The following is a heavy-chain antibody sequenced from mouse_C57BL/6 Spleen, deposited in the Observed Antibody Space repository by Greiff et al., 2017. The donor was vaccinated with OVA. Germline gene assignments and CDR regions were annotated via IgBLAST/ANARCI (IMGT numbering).Heavy chain of an antibody. Sequence: EVKLVESGGDLVKPGGSLKLSCAASGFTFSSYGMSWVRQTPDKRLEWVATISSGGSYTYYPDSVKGRFTISRDNAKNTLYLQMSSLKSEYTAMYYCARHHRYYGSSYRYFDVWGTGTTVTVSS. CDR3: ARHHRYYGSSYRYFDV. D-gene: IGHD1-1*01. V-gene: IGHV5-6*01. CDR2: ISSGGSYT. CDR1: GFTFSSYG. J-gene: IGHJ1*03.